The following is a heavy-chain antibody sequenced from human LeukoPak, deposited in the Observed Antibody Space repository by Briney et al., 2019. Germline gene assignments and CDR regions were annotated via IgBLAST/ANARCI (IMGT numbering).Heavy chain of an antibody. CDR2: INQDGSEK. V-gene: IGHV3-7*01. CDR3: ARDSYYDSSGYCFDY. D-gene: IGHD3-22*01. J-gene: IGHJ4*02. CDR1: GFTFSNYW. Sequence: PGGSLRLSCAASGFTFSNYWMSWVRQAPAKGLEWVANINQDGSEKYYVNSVKGRFTISRDNAKNSLYLQMNSLRAEDTAVYYCARDSYYDSSGYCFDYWGQGTLVTVSS.